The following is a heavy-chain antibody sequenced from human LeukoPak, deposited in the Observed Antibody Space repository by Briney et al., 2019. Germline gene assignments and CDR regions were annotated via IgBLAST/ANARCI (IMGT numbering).Heavy chain of an antibody. V-gene: IGHV3-23*01. CDR1: GFTSTNYA. D-gene: IGHD5-12*01. J-gene: IGHJ4*02. Sequence: GGSLRLSCAASGFTSTNYAMNWVRQAPGKGLEWVSVLIGSSGSTDYADSVKGRFTISRDNSKNTVFLQMNSVRAEDTAIYYCAKGASDYIEIGYFDSWGQGTLVTVSS. CDR3: AKGASDYIEIGYFDS. CDR2: LIGSSGST.